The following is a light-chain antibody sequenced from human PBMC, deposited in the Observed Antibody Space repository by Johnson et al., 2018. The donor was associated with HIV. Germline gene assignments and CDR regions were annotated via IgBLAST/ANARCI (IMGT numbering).Light chain of an antibody. Sequence: QSVLTQPPSMSAAPGQRVTISCSGSSSNIGNNYVSWYQQVPGAAPKLLIYDNNRRPSGIPDRFSGSKSGTSATLGITALQPGDEADYYCGTWDSSLSAYVFGTGTKVTVL. V-gene: IGLV1-51*01. CDR1: SSNIGNNY. CDR2: DNN. CDR3: GTWDSSLSAYV. J-gene: IGLJ1*01.